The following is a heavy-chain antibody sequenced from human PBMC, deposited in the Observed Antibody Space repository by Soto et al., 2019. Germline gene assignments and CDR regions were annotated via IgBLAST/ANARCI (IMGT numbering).Heavy chain of an antibody. J-gene: IGHJ6*02. CDR2: INHRGSS. Sequence: SETLSLTSAVNGGYLRGYYWSWIRKFQGKGLEWIGEINHRGSSDSNPSLKSRVTISIDASKNHVTLELTSVTAADTAVYYCARSDNRNSLYGVDVWGQGTAVTGSS. D-gene: IGHD1-7*01. V-gene: IGHV4-34*01. CDR3: ARSDNRNSLYGVDV. CDR1: GGYLRGYY.